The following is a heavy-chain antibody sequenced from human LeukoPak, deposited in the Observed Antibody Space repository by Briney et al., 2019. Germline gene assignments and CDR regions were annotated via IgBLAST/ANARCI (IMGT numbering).Heavy chain of an antibody. CDR3: AKDFRDGYNPPSYFFDS. D-gene: IGHD5-12*01. V-gene: IGHV3-30*18. CDR1: GFTFSNYG. Sequence: PGRSLRLSCAASGFTFSNYGMHWVRQAPGKGLEWVAVMSFDGSSEYYADSVQGRFTVARDNSKNTMDLQMNSLRAEDTAVYYCAKDFRDGYNPPSYFFDSWGQGTLVTVSS. CDR2: MSFDGSSE. J-gene: IGHJ4*02.